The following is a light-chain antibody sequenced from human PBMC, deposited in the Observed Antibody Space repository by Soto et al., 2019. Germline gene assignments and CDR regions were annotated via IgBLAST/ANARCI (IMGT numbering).Light chain of an antibody. J-gene: IGKJ1*01. V-gene: IGKV3-20*01. CDR3: QQYGSSPWT. CDR1: QSVSSSY. Sequence: EIVLTQSPGTLSLSPGERATLSCRASQSVSSSYLAWYQQKPGQAPRLRIYGASSRATGIPDRFSGSGSGTDFTLTISRLEPEDFAVCYCQQYGSSPWTFGQGNKVEI. CDR2: GAS.